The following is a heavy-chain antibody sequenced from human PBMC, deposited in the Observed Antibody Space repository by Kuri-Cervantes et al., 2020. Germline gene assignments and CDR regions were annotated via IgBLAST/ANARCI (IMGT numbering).Heavy chain of an antibody. CDR3: ARRGDIVSSGWYSTFDY. V-gene: IGHV1-45*02. CDR2: ITPFNGNT. J-gene: IGHJ4*02. CDR1: GYTFTYRY. Sequence: SVKVSCKASGYTFTYRYLHWVRQAPGQALEWMGWITPFNGNTNYAQKFQDRVTITRDTSASTAYMELSSLRSEDTAVYYCARRGDIVSSGWYSTFDYWGQGTLVTVSS. D-gene: IGHD6-19*01.